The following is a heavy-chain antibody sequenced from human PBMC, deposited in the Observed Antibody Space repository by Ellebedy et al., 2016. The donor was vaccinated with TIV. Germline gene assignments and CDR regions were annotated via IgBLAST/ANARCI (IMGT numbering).Heavy chain of an antibody. Sequence: GGSLRLXCAASGFTFSSYGMHWVRQAPDKGLEWVAVISYDGSNKYYADSVKGRFTISRDNSKNTLYLQMNSLRAEDTAVYYCAKGVVVMDWGQGTLVTVSS. CDR2: ISYDGSNK. J-gene: IGHJ4*02. D-gene: IGHD2-21*01. CDR3: AKGVVVMD. CDR1: GFTFSSYG. V-gene: IGHV3-30*18.